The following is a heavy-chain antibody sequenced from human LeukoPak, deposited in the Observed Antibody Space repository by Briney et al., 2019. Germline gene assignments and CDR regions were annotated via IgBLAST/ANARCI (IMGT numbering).Heavy chain of an antibody. J-gene: IGHJ5*02. CDR2: INHSGST. D-gene: IGHD6-13*01. V-gene: IGHV4-34*01. CDR1: GGSSSGYY. CDR3: ARGWAAAAGRGWFDP. Sequence: SETLSLTCAVYGGSSSGYYWSWIRQPPGKGLEWIGEINHSGSTNYNPSLKSRVTISVDTSKNQFSLKLSSVTAADTAVCYCARGWAAAAGRGWFDPWGQGTLVTVSS.